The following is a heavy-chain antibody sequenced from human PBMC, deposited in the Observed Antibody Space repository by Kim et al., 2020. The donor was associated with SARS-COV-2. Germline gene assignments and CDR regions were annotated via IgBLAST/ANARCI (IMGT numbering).Heavy chain of an antibody. Sequence: SVKGRFTISRDNSKNTLYLQMNSLRAEDTAVYYCAKDAIAAPKTYWYFDLWGRGTLVTVSS. V-gene: IGHV3-30*02. CDR3: AKDAIAAPKTYWYFDL. J-gene: IGHJ2*01. D-gene: IGHD6-13*01.